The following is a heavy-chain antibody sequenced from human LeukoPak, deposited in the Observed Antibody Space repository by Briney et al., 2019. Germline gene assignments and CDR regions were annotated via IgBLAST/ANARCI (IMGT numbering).Heavy chain of an antibody. Sequence: SETLSLTCAVYGGSFSGYYWSWIRQPPGKGLEWIGEINHSGSTNYNPSLKSRVTISVDTSKNQFSLKLSSVTAADTAVYYCARTTTVATFYFDYWGQGTLVTVSS. CDR1: GGSFSGYY. CDR2: INHSGST. V-gene: IGHV4-34*01. J-gene: IGHJ4*02. D-gene: IGHD4-17*01. CDR3: ARTTTVATFYFDY.